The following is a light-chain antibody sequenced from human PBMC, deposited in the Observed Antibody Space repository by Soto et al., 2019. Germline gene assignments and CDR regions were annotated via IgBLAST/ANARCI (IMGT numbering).Light chain of an antibody. J-gene: IGLJ1*01. Sequence: QSALTQPASVSGSPGQSITISCTGTSSDVGSYNLVSWYQQPPGKAPKLMIYEGSKRPSGISNRFSGSKSGNTASLTISGLQAEEEADYYCCSYAGSSTSLYVFGTGTKVTVL. V-gene: IGLV2-23*01. CDR3: CSYAGSSTSLYV. CDR2: EGS. CDR1: SSDVGSYNL.